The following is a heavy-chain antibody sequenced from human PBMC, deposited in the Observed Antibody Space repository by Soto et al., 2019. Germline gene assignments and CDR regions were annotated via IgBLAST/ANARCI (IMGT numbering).Heavy chain of an antibody. V-gene: IGHV4-61*01. J-gene: IGHJ4*02. Sequence: SETLSLTCTVSGGSVSSGSYYWSWIRQPPGKGLEWIGYIYYSGSTNYNPSLKSRVTISVDTSKNQFSLKLSSVTAADTAVYYCARDSYYDSSGYLPFDYWGQGTLVTVS. CDR1: GGSVSSGSYY. CDR2: IYYSGST. CDR3: ARDSYYDSSGYLPFDY. D-gene: IGHD3-22*01.